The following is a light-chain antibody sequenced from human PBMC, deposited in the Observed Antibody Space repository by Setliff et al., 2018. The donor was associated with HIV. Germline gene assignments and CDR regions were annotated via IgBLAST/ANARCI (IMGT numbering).Light chain of an antibody. CDR3: SSYGGNLYV. CDR2: QAS. V-gene: IGLV2-14*02. Sequence: QSVLTQPASVSGSPGQSTTISCTGTSSDIGRYNLVSWYQQYPGKAPKLMIYQASKRPSGVSNRFSGSKSGNTASPTVSGLQAEDEADYYCSSYGGNLYVFGTGTKVTVL. CDR1: SSDIGRYNL. J-gene: IGLJ1*01.